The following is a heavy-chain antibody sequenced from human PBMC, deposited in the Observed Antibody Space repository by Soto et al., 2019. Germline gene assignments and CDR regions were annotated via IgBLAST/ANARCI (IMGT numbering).Heavy chain of an antibody. J-gene: IGHJ4*02. CDR2: TYYRSKWYN. Sequence: QVQLQQSGPGLVKPSQTLSVTCGISGDSVSSNSAAWNWLRQSPSRGLEWLGRTYYRSKWYNDYAVSVESRITINPDTSKNHFSLQLNFVTPEDTAVYSCARWEQYSGRIFDYWGQGTLVTVSS. D-gene: IGHD1-26*01. CDR1: GDSVSSNSAA. V-gene: IGHV6-1*01. CDR3: ARWEQYSGRIFDY.